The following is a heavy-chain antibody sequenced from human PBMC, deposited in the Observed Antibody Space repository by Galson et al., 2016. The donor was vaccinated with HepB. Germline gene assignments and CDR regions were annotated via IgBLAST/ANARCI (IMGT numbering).Heavy chain of an antibody. Sequence: SVKVSCKASGGTFSSYAISWVRQAPGQGLEWMGGIIPIFGSANYAQKFQGRLPITADESTSTAYMELSSLRSEDTAVYYCARDARHRSTWYLAFDIWGQGTMLTVSS. CDR2: IIPIFGSA. V-gene: IGHV1-69*13. CDR3: ARDARHRSTWYLAFDI. J-gene: IGHJ3*02. CDR1: GGTFSSYA. D-gene: IGHD6-13*01.